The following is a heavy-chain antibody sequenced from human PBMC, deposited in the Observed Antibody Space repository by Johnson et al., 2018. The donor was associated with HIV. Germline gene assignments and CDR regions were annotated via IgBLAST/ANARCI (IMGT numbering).Heavy chain of an antibody. J-gene: IGHJ3*02. CDR3: AREESIVVVIAIQAFDI. CDR1: GFTFSSYG. V-gene: IGHV3-30*02. Sequence: VQLVESGGGVVQPGGSLRLSCAASGFTFSSYGMHWVRQAPGKGLEWVAFIRYDGSNKYYADSVKGRFTISRDNSKNTLYLQMNSLRAEDTAVYYCAREESIVVVIAIQAFDIWGQGTMVTVSS. CDR2: IRYDGSNK. D-gene: IGHD2-21*01.